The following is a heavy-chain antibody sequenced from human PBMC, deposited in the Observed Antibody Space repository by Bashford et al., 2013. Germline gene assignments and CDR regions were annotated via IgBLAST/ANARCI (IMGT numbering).Heavy chain of an antibody. J-gene: IGHJ5*02. CDR1: GYTFTSYG. Sequence: ASVKVSCKASGYTFTSYGISWVRQAPGQGLEWMGWISAYNGNTNYAQKLQGRVTMTTDTSTSTAYMELRSLRYDDTAVYYCARDRLVGVVVVPYLRFDPWGRGNPWSPSPQ. CDR3: ARDRLVGVVVVPYLRFDP. CDR2: ISAYNGNT. V-gene: IGHV1-18*04. D-gene: IGHD2-2*01.